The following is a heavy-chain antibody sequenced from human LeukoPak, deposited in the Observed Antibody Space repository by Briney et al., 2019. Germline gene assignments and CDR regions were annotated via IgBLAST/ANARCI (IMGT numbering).Heavy chain of an antibody. J-gene: IGHJ4*02. CDR1: GFTFSSYS. CDR3: AKDMGMGVVVPAGGFDY. D-gene: IGHD2-2*01. CDR2: ISSSSSTI. Sequence: GGSLRLSCAASGFTFSSYSMNWVRQAPGKGLEWVSYISSSSSTIYYADSVKGRFTISRDNAKNSLYLQMNSLRAEDTALYYCAKDMGMGVVVPAGGFDYWGQGTLVTVSS. V-gene: IGHV3-48*04.